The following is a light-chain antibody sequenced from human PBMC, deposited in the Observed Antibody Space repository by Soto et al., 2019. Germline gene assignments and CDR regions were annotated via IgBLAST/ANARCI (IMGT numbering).Light chain of an antibody. Sequence: DTQMTQSPSTLSASVGDRVTITCRASQNVNSWLAWYQQKPGKAPKLLIYKASSLASGVPSRFSGGGSGTEFTLTISSLQPDDFATYYCQQYNTFWTFGQGTKVEIK. J-gene: IGKJ1*01. CDR3: QQYNTFWT. V-gene: IGKV1-5*03. CDR2: KAS. CDR1: QNVNSW.